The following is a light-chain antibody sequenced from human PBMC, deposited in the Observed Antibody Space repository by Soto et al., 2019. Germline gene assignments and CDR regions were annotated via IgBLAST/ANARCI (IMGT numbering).Light chain of an antibody. CDR3: QRYHTSSIT. J-gene: IGKJ5*01. CDR1: RSLTTS. CDR2: DAS. V-gene: IGKV1-5*01. Sequence: DIQMTQSPSTLSASVGDRVTITCRASRSLTTSLAWYQQRPGKAPKVLIYDASTLERGVPSRFSGTGSGTEFTLSIDSLQPDDFATYYCQRYHTSSITFGQGTRLEIK.